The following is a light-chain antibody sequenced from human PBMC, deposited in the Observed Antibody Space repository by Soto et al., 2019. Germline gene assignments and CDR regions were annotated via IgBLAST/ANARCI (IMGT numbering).Light chain of an antibody. Sequence: EIVLTQSPATLSLSPGERATLSCRASQSVSSYLAWYQQKPGQAPRLLIYDTSNRATGIPARFSGSGSGTDFTLTISRLEPEDFAFYYCQQRSNLWLTFGGGTKVEIK. CDR3: QQRSNLWLT. CDR2: DTS. J-gene: IGKJ4*01. V-gene: IGKV3-11*01. CDR1: QSVSSY.